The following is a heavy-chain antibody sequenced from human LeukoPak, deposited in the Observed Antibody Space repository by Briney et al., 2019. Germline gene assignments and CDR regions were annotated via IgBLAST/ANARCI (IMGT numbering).Heavy chain of an antibody. CDR2: IYYSGIT. J-gene: IGHJ3*02. CDR3: ARAGRWEGRPHAFDI. D-gene: IGHD1-26*01. Sequence: SETLSLTCTVSGGSISSYYWNWIRQPPGKGLEWIGYIYYSGITNNNPSLKSRVTISVGTSKSQFSLKLTSVTAADTALYCCARAGRWEGRPHAFDIWGRGTMVTVSS. CDR1: GGSISSYY. V-gene: IGHV4-59*01.